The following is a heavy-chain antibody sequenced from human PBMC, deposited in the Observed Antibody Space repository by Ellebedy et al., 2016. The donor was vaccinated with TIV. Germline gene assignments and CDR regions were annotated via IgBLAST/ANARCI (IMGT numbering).Heavy chain of an antibody. Sequence: SETLSLXXTVSGGSISSYYWSWIRQPPGKGLEWIAYIYYSGSTNYNPSLKSRVTISVDTSKNQFSLKLSSVTAADTAVYYCARGRLRSISFDYWGQGTLVTVSS. V-gene: IGHV4-59*12. J-gene: IGHJ4*02. CDR2: IYYSGST. CDR1: GGSISSYY. D-gene: IGHD5-12*01. CDR3: ARGRLRSISFDY.